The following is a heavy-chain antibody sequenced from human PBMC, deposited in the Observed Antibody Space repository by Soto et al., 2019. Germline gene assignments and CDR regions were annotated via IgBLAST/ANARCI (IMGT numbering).Heavy chain of an antibody. CDR3: PKATATSGGAFEI. D-gene: IGHD1-26*01. Sequence: PGGSLRLSCAVSGFICSSYDMSWVRQAPGKGLEWVSTILVGGSTHYEDSVKGRFTISRDTSKNTVYLQMSSLTAGDTACYYGPKATATSGGAFEIYGQGTMVTVS. J-gene: IGHJ3*02. CDR1: GFICSSYD. V-gene: IGHV3-23*01. CDR2: ILVGGST.